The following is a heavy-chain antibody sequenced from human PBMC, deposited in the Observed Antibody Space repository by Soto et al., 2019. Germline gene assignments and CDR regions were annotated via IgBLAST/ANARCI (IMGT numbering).Heavy chain of an antibody. V-gene: IGHV1-58*01. Sequence: SVKVSCKASGFTFTSSAVQWVRQARGQRLDWIGWIVVGSGNTNYAQKFQERVTITRDMSTSTAYMELSSLRSEDTAVYYCAAAYYYDSSGYYYTAFDIWGQGTMVTVSS. D-gene: IGHD3-22*01. J-gene: IGHJ3*02. CDR1: GFTFTSSA. CDR2: IVVGSGNT. CDR3: AAAYYYDSSGYYYTAFDI.